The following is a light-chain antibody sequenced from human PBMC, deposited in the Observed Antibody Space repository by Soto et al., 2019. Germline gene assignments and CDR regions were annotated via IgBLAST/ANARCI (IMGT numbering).Light chain of an antibody. CDR2: GAS. J-gene: IGKJ2*01. V-gene: IGKV3-20*01. CDR1: QTISISY. Sequence: EIVLTQSPGTLSLSPGERATLSCRASQTISISYLAWYQQKPCQAPRRLIYGASSRATGITDRFSGSGSGTEFSLTIRRLEPEDFTVYYCQQYVTNFAQWTKLEIK. CDR3: QQYVTN.